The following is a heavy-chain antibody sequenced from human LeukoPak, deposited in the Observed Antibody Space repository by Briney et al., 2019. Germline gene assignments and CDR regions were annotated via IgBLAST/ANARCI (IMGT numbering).Heavy chain of an antibody. D-gene: IGHD6-13*01. CDR3: ARDRSSHFDY. J-gene: IGHJ4*02. CDR1: GFTFSNFW. V-gene: IGHV3-74*01. Sequence: TGGSLRLSCAASGFTFSNFWMHWVRQAPGKGLVCVSRINGDGSSTTYADSVKGGFTISRDNAKNTLYLQMNSLRAEDTAVYYWARDRSSHFDYWGQGTLVTVSS. CDR2: INGDGSST.